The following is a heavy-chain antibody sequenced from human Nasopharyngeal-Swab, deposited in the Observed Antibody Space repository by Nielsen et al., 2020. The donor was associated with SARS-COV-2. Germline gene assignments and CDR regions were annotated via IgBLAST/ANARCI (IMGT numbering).Heavy chain of an antibody. V-gene: IGHV3-48*01. CDR3: ARGCGGSCSGWVPSRFDY. CDR1: GFTFSSYS. D-gene: IGHD2-21*02. Sequence: GESLKISCAASGFTFSSYSMNWVRQAPGKGLEWVSYISSSSSTVHYTDSVKGRFTISRDNAKNSLYLQMNSLRAGDTAVYYCARGCGGSCSGWVPSRFDYWGQGILVTVSS. CDR2: ISSSSSTV. J-gene: IGHJ4*02.